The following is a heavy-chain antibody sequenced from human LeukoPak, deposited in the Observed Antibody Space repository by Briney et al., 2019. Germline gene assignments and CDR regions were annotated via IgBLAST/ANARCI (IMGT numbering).Heavy chain of an antibody. CDR2: INPNSGGT. D-gene: IGHD2-2*01. Sequence: VASVKVSCKASGYTFTGYYMYWVRQAPGQGLEWMGWINPNSGGTNYAQKFQGRVTMTRDTSISTAYMELSRLRSDDTAVYYCARTHCSSTSCYPFFDYWGQGTLVTVSS. J-gene: IGHJ4*02. V-gene: IGHV1-2*02. CDR3: ARTHCSSTSCYPFFDY. CDR1: GYTFTGYY.